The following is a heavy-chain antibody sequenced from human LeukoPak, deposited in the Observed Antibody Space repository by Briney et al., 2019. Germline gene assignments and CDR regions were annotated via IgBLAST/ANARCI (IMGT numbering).Heavy chain of an antibody. CDR3: ARGYSSWYWGALDY. CDR2: IYSGGST. D-gene: IGHD6-13*01. V-gene: IGHV3-53*01. Sequence: PGGSLRLSCAASGFTVSSNYMSWVRQAPGKGLEWVSVIYSGGSTYYADSVKGRFTISRDNSKNTLYLQMNSLRAEDTAVYYCARGYSSWYWGALDYWGQGTLVTVSS. CDR1: GFTVSSNY. J-gene: IGHJ4*02.